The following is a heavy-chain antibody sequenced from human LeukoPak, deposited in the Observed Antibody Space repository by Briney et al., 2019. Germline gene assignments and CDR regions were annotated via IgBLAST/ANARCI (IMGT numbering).Heavy chain of an antibody. J-gene: IGHJ4*02. CDR1: GASITSYY. D-gene: IGHD6-19*01. Sequence: SETLSLTCAVSGASITSYYWSWIRQPPGRGLEWIGYIYYSGSTNYNPSLKSRVTMSVDTSKNDFSLKLSSVTTADTAVYYCATRRIAVAAPFGYWGQGTLVTVSS. CDR2: IYYSGST. CDR3: ATRRIAVAAPFGY. V-gene: IGHV4-59*01.